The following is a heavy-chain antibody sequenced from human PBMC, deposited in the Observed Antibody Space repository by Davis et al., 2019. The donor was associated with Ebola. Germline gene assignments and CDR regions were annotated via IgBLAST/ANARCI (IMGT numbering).Heavy chain of an antibody. V-gene: IGHV1-2*06. CDR3: ARAQFPTTSDH. J-gene: IGHJ4*02. D-gene: IGHD1-1*01. CDR1: GYTFTGFY. Sequence: VKVSCKASGYTFTGFYMHWVRQAPGQGLEWLGRFNPNSGDTNYAHKFQGRVTMTRNTSISTAYMEVGILRSDDTAVYYCARAQFPTTSDHWGQGTLVTVSS. CDR2: FNPNSGDT.